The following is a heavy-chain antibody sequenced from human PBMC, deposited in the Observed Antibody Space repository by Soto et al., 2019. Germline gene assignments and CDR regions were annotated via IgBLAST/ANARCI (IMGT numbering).Heavy chain of an antibody. V-gene: IGHV1-69*13. Sequence: SVKVSCKASGGTFSIYAISWVLQSPLQWLEWMGGIIPIFGTANYAQKFQGRVTITADESTSTAYMELSSLRSEDTAVYYCARVGITGTTGYYYYGMDVWGQGTTVTVSS. J-gene: IGHJ6*02. CDR2: IIPIFGTA. CDR1: GGTFSIYA. CDR3: ARVGITGTTGYYYYGMDV. D-gene: IGHD1-7*01.